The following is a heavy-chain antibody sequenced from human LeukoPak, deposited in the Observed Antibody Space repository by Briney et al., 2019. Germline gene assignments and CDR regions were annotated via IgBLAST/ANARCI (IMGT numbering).Heavy chain of an antibody. CDR2: MNPNSGNT. Sequence: ASVKVSCKASGYTFTSYDINWVRQATGQGLEWMGWMNPNSGNTGYAQKFQGRVTMTRNTSISTAYMELSSLRSEDTAVYYCARVTYDFWSGSKIPPLPPENCYYMDVWGKGTTVTVSS. V-gene: IGHV1-8*01. CDR3: ARVTYDFWSGSKIPPLPPENCYYMDV. D-gene: IGHD3-3*01. CDR1: GYTFTSYD. J-gene: IGHJ6*03.